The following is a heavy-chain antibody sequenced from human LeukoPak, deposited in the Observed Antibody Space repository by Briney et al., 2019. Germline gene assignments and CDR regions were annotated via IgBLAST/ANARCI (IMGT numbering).Heavy chain of an antibody. CDR1: GYTFTSYY. V-gene: IGHV1-46*03. Sequence: ASVKVSCKASGYTFTSYYMHWVRQAPGQGLEWMGIINPSGGSTIYAQKFQGRVTITRDTSTSTVYMELSSLRSEDTAVYYRARGFYSNYVSDWFDLWGQGTLVTVSS. J-gene: IGHJ5*02. CDR2: INPSGGST. D-gene: IGHD4-11*01. CDR3: ARGFYSNYVSDWFDL.